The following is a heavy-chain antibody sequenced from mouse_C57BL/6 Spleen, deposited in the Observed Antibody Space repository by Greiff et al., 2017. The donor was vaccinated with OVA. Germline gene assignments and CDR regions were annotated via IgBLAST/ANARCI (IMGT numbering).Heavy chain of an antibody. J-gene: IGHJ2*01. CDR3: AIDTTVVAHFDY. D-gene: IGHD1-1*01. CDR1: GYTFTDYN. V-gene: IGHV1-22*01. Sequence: EVQLQQSGPELVKPGASVKMSCKASGYTFTDYNMHWVKQSHGKSLEWIGYINPNNGGTSYNQKFKGKATLTVNKSSSTAYMELRSLTSEDSAVYYCAIDTTVVAHFDYWGQGTTLTVSS. CDR2: INPNNGGT.